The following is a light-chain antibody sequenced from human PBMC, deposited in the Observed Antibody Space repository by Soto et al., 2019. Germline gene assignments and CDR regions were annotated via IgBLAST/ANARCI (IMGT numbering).Light chain of an antibody. CDR3: QQYNNWPRT. CDR1: QSVSSN. Sequence: VMTLSLGSLRVPPGKRATLSCRASQSVSSNLAWYQQKPGQAPRLLIYGASTRATGIPARFSGSGSGTEFTLTICSLQSEDFAVYYRQQYNNWPRTSDQGTKVDIK. CDR2: GAS. V-gene: IGKV3-15*01. J-gene: IGKJ1*01.